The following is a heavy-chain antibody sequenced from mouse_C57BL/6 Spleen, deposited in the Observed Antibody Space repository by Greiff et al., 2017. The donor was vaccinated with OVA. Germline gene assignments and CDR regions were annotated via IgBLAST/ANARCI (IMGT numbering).Heavy chain of an antibody. CDR3: ARLGNSYWYFDV. CDR2: IYPGDGDT. Sequence: VKLMESGPELVKPGASVKISCKASGYAFSSSWMNWVKQRPGKGLEWIGRIYPGDGDTNYNGKFKGKATLTADKSSSTAYMQLSSLTSEDSAVYFCARLGNSYWYFDVWGTGTTVTVSS. J-gene: IGHJ1*03. CDR1: GYAFSSSW. D-gene: IGHD2-1*01. V-gene: IGHV1-82*01.